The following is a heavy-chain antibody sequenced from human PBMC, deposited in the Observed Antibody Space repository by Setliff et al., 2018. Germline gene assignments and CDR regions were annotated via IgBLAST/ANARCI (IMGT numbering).Heavy chain of an antibody. J-gene: IGHJ4*02. D-gene: IGHD2-15*01. CDR1: GGTFSNYG. CDR2: MNPNSGNT. V-gene: IGHV1-8*02. Sequence: WASVKVSCKASGGTFSNYGASWVRQATGQGLEWMGWMNPNSGNTGYAQKFQGRVTMTRNTSISTAYMELSSLRSEDTAVYYCARGKGSGQDYWGQGTLVTVSS. CDR3: ARGKGSGQDY.